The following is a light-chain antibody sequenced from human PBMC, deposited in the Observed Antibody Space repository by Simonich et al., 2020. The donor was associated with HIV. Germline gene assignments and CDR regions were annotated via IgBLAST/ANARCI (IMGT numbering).Light chain of an antibody. CDR3: QQYYSTPYT. J-gene: IGKJ2*01. Sequence: DIQMTQSPSSLSASVGDRVTITCRASQSIRSYVNWYQQKPGKAPKLLIYAASSLQSGVPARFMGSGSGTDFTLTISSLQAEDVAVYYCQQYYSTPYTFGQGTKLEIK. V-gene: IGKV1-39*01. CDR1: QSIRSY. CDR2: AAS.